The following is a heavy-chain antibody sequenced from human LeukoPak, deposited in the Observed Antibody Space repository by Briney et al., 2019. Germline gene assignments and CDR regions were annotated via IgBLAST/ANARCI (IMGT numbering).Heavy chain of an antibody. CDR1: GFSFSSYW. CDR3: ARENRDGYNPYNWFDP. CDR2: IKQEGSEK. Sequence: GALRLSCAASGFSFSSYWMCWVRQAPGKGLEWVANIKQEGSEKFYVDSVKGRFTISRDNAKNSLYLQMNSLRAEYTAVYYCARENRDGYNPYNWFDPWGQGTLVTVSS. V-gene: IGHV3-7*01. D-gene: IGHD5-24*01. J-gene: IGHJ5*02.